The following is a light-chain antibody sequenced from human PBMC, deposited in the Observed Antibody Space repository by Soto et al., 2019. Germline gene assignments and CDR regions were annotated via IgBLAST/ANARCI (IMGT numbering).Light chain of an antibody. Sequence: EIMLTQSPGTLSLSPGERATLSCRASLSVSNNYLAWYQQKPGQAPRLLIYGASNRATGIPDRFSGSGSGTEFNLTISSLQPDDFATYYCQQYNRYSTFGQGTKVDIK. CDR3: QQYNRYST. CDR2: GAS. CDR1: LSVSNNY. V-gene: IGKV3-20*01. J-gene: IGKJ1*01.